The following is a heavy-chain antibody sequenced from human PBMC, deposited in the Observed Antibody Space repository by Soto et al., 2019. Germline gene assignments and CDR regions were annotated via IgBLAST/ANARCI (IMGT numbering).Heavy chain of an antibody. D-gene: IGHD5-18*01. V-gene: IGHV4-39*01. Sequence: PSETLSLTCTVSGGSIATTSYYWGWIRQPPGKGLEWIGSIYFSGTTYYKPSLKSRVTISVDTSKNQFSLRLSSVTAADTAVYYCARSLGRTADPPFYHYYYGMDVWGQGTTVTVSS. CDR3: ARSLGRTADPPFYHYYYGMDV. CDR2: IYFSGTT. J-gene: IGHJ6*02. CDR1: GGSIATTSYY.